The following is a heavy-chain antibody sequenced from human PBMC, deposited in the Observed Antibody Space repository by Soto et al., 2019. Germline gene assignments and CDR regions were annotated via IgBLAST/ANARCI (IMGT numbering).Heavy chain of an antibody. CDR3: ARGNPFNYAGFDV. J-gene: IGHJ6*02. Sequence: QAHLEQYGAEVKRPGASVKVSCKASGYTFSDFDINWLRQASGEGPEWMGWMNAKSGDTFFAQRFQGKFNMTWDPSLSTAYMEVASLTSDDTAMYYSARGNPFNYAGFDVWGQGTTVAVSS. V-gene: IGHV1-8*01. CDR1: GYTFSDFD. CDR2: MNAKSGDT. D-gene: IGHD3-16*01.